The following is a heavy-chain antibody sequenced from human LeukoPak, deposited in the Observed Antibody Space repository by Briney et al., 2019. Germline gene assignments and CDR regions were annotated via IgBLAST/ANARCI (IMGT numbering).Heavy chain of an antibody. CDR2: ISAYNGNT. D-gene: IGHD1-1*01. J-gene: IGHJ6*02. V-gene: IGHV1-18*01. Sequence: ASVKVSCKASGYTFTSYGISWVRQAPGQGLEWMGWISAYNGNTNYAQKLQGRVTMTTDTSTSTAYMELRSLRSDDTAVYYCARVGERPYYYYGMDVWGQGTTVTVSS. CDR3: ARVGERPYYYYGMDV. CDR1: GYTFTSYG.